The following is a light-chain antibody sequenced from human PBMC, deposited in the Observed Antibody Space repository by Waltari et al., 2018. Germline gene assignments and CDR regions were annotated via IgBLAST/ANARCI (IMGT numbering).Light chain of an antibody. CDR3: NSRDSSGNHLV. J-gene: IGLJ2*01. CDR2: GKN. V-gene: IGLV3-19*01. CDR1: SLRSYY. Sequence: SSELTQDPAVSVALGQPVRITCQGDSLRSYYASWYQQKPGQAPVLVIYGKNNRPSGIPDRFSGSSSGNTASLTITGAQAEDEADYYCNSRDSSGNHLVFGGGTKLTAL.